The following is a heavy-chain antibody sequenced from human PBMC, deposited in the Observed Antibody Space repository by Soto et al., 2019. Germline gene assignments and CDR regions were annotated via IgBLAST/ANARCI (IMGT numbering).Heavy chain of an antibody. Sequence: GGSLRLSCAASGFTFSSYAMHWVRQAPGKGLEYVSAISSNGGSTYYANSVKGRFTISRDNSKNTLYLQMGSLRAEDMAVYYCAREQRFGDLSPSYDMDVWGQRTKDSVST. CDR2: ISSNGGST. V-gene: IGHV3-64*01. CDR1: GFTFSSYA. J-gene: IGHJ6*01. D-gene: IGHD3-10*01. CDR3: AREQRFGDLSPSYDMDV.